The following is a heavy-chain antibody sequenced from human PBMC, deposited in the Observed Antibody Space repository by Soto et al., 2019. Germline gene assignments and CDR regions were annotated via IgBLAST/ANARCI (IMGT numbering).Heavy chain of an antibody. D-gene: IGHD3-3*01. J-gene: IGHJ4*02. V-gene: IGHV3-7*01. Sequence: GKGLEWVANMKRDGSEKYYVDSVKGRFSISRDNGKNSVYLQMNSLRVEDTAVYYCARIPGDWGLFGICGQGALVT. CDR3: ARIPGDWGLFGI. CDR2: MKRDGSEK.